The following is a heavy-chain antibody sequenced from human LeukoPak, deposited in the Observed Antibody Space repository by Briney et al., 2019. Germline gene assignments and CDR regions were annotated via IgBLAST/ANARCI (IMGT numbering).Heavy chain of an antibody. CDR1: GFTFSSYE. CDR2: ISSSGSTI. Sequence: GGSLRLSCAASGFTFSSYEMNWIRQAPGKGLEWVSYISSSGSTIYYADSVKGRFTISRDNAKNSLYLQMNSLRAEDTAVYYCAKVFGSSGYYLYYFDYWGQGTLVTVSS. V-gene: IGHV3-48*03. J-gene: IGHJ4*02. CDR3: AKVFGSSGYYLYYFDY. D-gene: IGHD3-22*01.